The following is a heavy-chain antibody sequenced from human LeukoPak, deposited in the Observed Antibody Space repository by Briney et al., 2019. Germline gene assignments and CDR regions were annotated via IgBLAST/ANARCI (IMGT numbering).Heavy chain of an antibody. CDR1: GGSFSGYY. CDR3: ARGYCSSTSCLHAFDI. Sequence: SETLSLTCAVYGGSFSGYYWSWIRQPPGKGLEWIGEINHSGSTNYNPSPKSRVTISVDTSKNQFSLKLSSVTAADTAVYYCARGYCSSTSCLHAFDIWGQGTMVTVSS. J-gene: IGHJ3*02. V-gene: IGHV4-34*01. CDR2: INHSGST. D-gene: IGHD2-2*01.